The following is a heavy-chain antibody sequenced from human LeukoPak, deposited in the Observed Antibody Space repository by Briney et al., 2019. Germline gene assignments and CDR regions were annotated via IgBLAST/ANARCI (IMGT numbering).Heavy chain of an antibody. CDR2: INPSDSDT. D-gene: IGHD3-10*01. CDR3: ASQSGPGVSLDY. J-gene: IGHJ4*02. Sequence: GESLKISCKGSGYSFTTYWVGWVRQMPGKGLEWMGIINPSDSDTRYSPSFRGQVTMSADKCINTAYLQWSSLKASDTAVYYCASQSGPGVSLDYWGQGTLVTVSS. CDR1: GYSFTTYW. V-gene: IGHV5-51*01.